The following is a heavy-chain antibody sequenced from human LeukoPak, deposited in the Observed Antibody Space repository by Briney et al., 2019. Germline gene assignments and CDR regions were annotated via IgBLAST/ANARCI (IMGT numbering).Heavy chain of an antibody. CDR3: ARAHLIAAAGYNWFDP. V-gene: IGHV1-2*02. CDR2: INPNSGAT. CDR1: GYTFTAFY. D-gene: IGHD6-13*01. Sequence: ASVKVSCKASGYTFTAFYMHWVRQAPGQGLEWMGWINPNSGATNYAQKFQGRVTMTRDTSISTAYMELSRLRSDDTAVYYCARAHLIAAAGYNWFDPWGQGTPVPASS. J-gene: IGHJ5*02.